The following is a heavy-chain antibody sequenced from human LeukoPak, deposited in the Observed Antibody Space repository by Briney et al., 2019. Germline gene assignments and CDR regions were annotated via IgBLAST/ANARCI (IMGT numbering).Heavy chain of an antibody. CDR3: ARAIQYPIYGMDV. J-gene: IGHJ6*02. CDR1: GGSISSYY. V-gene: IGHV4-59*01. D-gene: IGHD4-4*01. CDR2: IYYSGTT. Sequence: SETLSLTCTVSGGSISSYYWSWIRQPPGKGLEWIGYIYYSGTTNYNPSLESRVTISVDTSKNQFSLKLSSVTAADTAVYYCARAIQYPIYGMDVWGQGTTVTVSS.